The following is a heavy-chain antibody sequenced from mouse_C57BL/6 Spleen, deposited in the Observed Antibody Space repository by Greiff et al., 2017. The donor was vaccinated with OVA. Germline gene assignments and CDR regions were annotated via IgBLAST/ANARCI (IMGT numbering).Heavy chain of an antibody. CDR1: GFSLTSYG. CDR3: ARNYYGSYYFDY. D-gene: IGHD1-1*01. V-gene: IGHV2-2*01. Sequence: QSGPGLVQPSQSLSITCTVSGFSLTSYGVHWVRQSPGKGLEWLGVIWSGGSTDYNAAFISRLSISKDNSKSQVFFKMNSLQADDTAIYYCARNYYGSYYFDYWGQGTTLTVSS. CDR2: IWSGGST. J-gene: IGHJ2*01.